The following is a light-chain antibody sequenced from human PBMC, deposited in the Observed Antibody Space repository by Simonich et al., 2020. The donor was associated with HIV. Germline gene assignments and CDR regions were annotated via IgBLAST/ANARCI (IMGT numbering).Light chain of an antibody. CDR2: EGS. CDR3: CSYAGSSTWV. J-gene: IGLJ3*02. CDR1: SSDVGSYIL. Sequence: QSALTQPASVSGSPGQSITISCTGTSSDVGSYILVSWYQQHPGKAPKLMLYEGSKRPSGVSNRFSGSKSGNTASLTIYGLQAEDEADYYCCSYAGSSTWVFGGGTKLTVL. V-gene: IGLV2-23*01.